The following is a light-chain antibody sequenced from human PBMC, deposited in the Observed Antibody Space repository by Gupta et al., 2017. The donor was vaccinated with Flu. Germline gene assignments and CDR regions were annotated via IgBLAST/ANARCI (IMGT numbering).Light chain of an antibody. CDR1: QSVSSY. V-gene: IGKV3-11*01. CDR2: DAS. Sequence: EIVLTQSPATPSLSPGERATLSCRASQSVSSYLAWYQQKPGQAPRLLIYDASSRATGIPARFSGSGSGTDFTLTISSLEPEDVAVYYCQQRSNWYTFGQGTKLEI. J-gene: IGKJ2*01. CDR3: QQRSNWYT.